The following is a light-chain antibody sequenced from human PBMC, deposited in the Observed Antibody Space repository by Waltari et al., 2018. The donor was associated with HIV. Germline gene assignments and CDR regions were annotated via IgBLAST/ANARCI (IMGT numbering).Light chain of an antibody. J-gene: IGKJ1*01. CDR3: QQYNSYSWT. CDR2: KAS. CDR1: ESISSW. V-gene: IGKV1-5*03. Sequence: QMTQSPSTLSASVGDRVTITCRASESISSWLAWYQQKPGKAPKLLIYKASSLESGVPLRFCGSGSVTEFTLTVNSLQPDDFATYYCQQYNSYSWTFGQGTKVEIK.